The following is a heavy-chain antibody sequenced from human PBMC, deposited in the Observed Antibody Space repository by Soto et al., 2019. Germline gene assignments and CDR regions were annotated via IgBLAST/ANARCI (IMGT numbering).Heavy chain of an antibody. J-gene: IGHJ5*02. CDR2: ISSSSSTI. Sequence: GGSLRVSCAASGFTFSSYSMNWVRQAPGKGLEWVSYISSSSSTIYYADSVKGRFTISRDNAKNSLYLQMNSLRDEDTAVYYCAREPGYTYYYDSSGMNWFDPWGQGTLVTVSS. CDR3: AREPGYTYYYDSSGMNWFDP. CDR1: GFTFSSYS. D-gene: IGHD3-22*01. V-gene: IGHV3-48*02.